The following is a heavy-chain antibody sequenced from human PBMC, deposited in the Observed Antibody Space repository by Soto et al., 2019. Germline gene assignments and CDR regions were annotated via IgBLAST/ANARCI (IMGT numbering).Heavy chain of an antibody. V-gene: IGHV4-59*11. J-gene: IGHJ4*02. CDR3: ARGYYDNRGYPNPFDN. CDR1: GGSLSPHY. Sequence: PSETLSLTCTVSGGSLSPHYWSWIRQPPGKGLEWIGYIYYSGTTKSNPSLESRITMSVDTSRNQFSLKLRSVTAADTAVYYCARGYYDNRGYPNPFDNWGLGTLVTVSS. CDR2: IYYSGTT. D-gene: IGHD3-22*01.